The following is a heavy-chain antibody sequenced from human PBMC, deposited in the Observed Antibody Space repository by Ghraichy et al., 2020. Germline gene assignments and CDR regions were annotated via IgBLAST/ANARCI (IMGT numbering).Heavy chain of an antibody. CDR3: ARDAAYCSGGSCLPH. V-gene: IGHV3-66*02. D-gene: IGHD2-15*01. Sequence: GGSLRLSCEGSGFTVSNNYMTWVRQAPGKGLEWVSVIYNVGTTYYADSVKGRFTISRDNSKNTLYLQMNSLRPEDTAVYYCARDAAYCSGGSCLPHWGQGTLITVSS. CDR1: GFTVSNNY. CDR2: IYNVGTT. J-gene: IGHJ4*02.